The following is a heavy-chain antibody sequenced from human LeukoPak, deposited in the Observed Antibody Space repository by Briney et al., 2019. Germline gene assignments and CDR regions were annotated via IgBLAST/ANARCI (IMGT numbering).Heavy chain of an antibody. CDR2: IYTSGST. D-gene: IGHD6-13*01. V-gene: IGHV4-61*02. CDR1: GGSISSGSYY. CDR3: ARGGRNWSYYFDY. J-gene: IGHJ4*02. Sequence: SETLSLTCTVSGGSISSGSYYWSWIRQPAGKGLEWIGRIYTSGSTNYNPSLKSRVTISVDTSKNQFSLELSSVTAADTAVYYCARGGRNWSYYFDYWGQGTLVTVSS.